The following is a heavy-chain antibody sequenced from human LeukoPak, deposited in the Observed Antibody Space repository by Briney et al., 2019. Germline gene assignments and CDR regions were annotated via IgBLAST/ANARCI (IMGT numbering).Heavy chain of an antibody. J-gene: IGHJ6*02. CDR3: AKKPMGYYGMDV. CDR1: GFTFSSYA. Sequence: GGSLRLSCAASGFTFSSYAMSWVRQAPGKGLEWVSANSGSGGSTYYADSVKGRFTISRDNSKNTLYLQMNSLRAEDTAVYYCAKKPMGYYGMDVWGQGTTVTVSS. CDR2: NSGSGGST. V-gene: IGHV3-23*01. D-gene: IGHD3-22*01.